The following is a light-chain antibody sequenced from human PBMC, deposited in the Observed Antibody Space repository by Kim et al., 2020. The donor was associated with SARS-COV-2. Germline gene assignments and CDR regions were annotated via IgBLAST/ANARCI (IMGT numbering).Light chain of an antibody. V-gene: IGKV3-15*01. J-gene: IGKJ2*03. CDR2: GAS. Sequence: SPGERATLSCRASQSVSSNLAWYLQTPGQAPRLLIYGASTRATGIPARFSGSGSGTEFSLTISSLQSEYFAVYYCQQYNNWPPMYSLGQGTKLEL. CDR1: QSVSSN. CDR3: QQYNNWPPMYS.